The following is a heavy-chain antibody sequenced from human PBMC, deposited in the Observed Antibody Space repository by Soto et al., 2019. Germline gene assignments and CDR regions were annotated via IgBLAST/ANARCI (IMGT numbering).Heavy chain of an antibody. Sequence: GASVKVSGKASGGTFNNYVINWVRQAPGQGLEWMAGIIPIFGTPNYAQKFQGRVTITADKSTSTAYMELNSLRSEDTAVYYCAGRCDGTNCLAHFDYWGQGTLVTSPQ. D-gene: IGHD2-2*01. CDR2: IIPIFGTP. V-gene: IGHV1-69*06. CDR3: AGRCDGTNCLAHFDY. J-gene: IGHJ4*02. CDR1: GGTFNNYV.